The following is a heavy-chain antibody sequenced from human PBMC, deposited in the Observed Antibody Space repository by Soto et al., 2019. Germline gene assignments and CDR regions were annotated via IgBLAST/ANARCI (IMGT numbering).Heavy chain of an antibody. Sequence: GESLKISCKGSGYSFSSNWIGWVRQMPGKGLEWMGFIYPDDSDIRYRPSFQGQVTISADTSISTAYLQWSSLKASDTAVYYCARRGAAGTLYYYYGMDVWGQGTTVTVSS. CDR3: ARRGAAGTLYYYYGMDV. J-gene: IGHJ6*02. V-gene: IGHV5-51*01. D-gene: IGHD6-13*01. CDR2: IYPDDSDI. CDR1: GYSFSSNW.